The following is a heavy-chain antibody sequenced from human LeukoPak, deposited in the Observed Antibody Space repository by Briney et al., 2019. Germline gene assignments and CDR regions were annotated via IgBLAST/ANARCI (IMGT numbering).Heavy chain of an antibody. CDR2: IAYDGSNA. D-gene: IGHD3-10*01. V-gene: IGHV3-30-3*02. CDR1: GFTFSTYA. Sequence: GGSLRLSCAASGFTFSTYAMHWARQAPGKGLEWVAVIAYDGSNAYYADSAKGRFTVSRDNSKNTLILQMNSLRPEDTAVYYCAKDGVAEGENWYFDLWGRGTLLTVSS. J-gene: IGHJ2*01. CDR3: AKDGVAEGENWYFDL.